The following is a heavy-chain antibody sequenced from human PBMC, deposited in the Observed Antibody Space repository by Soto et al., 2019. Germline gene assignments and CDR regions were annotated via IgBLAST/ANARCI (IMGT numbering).Heavy chain of an antibody. CDR3: ARGGMIVVVPAAPEWFDP. CDR1: GGSISSYY. CDR2: IYYSGST. D-gene: IGHD2-2*01. Sequence: PSETLSLTCTVSGGSISSYYWSWIRQPPGKGLEWIGYIYYSGSTNYNPSLKSRVTISVDTSKNQFSLKLSSVTAADTAVYYCARGGMIVVVPAAPEWFDPWGQGTLVTVSS. V-gene: IGHV4-59*01. J-gene: IGHJ5*02.